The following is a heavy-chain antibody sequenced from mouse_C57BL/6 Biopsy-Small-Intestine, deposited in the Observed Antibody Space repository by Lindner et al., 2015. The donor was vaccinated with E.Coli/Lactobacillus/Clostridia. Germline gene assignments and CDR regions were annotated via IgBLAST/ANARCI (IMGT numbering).Heavy chain of an antibody. CDR3: ARSYYDYLDY. D-gene: IGHD2-4*01. V-gene: IGHV1-42*01. CDR2: INPITGGT. J-gene: IGHJ2*01. Sequence: VQLQESGPELVKPGASVKISCKASGCSFTGYYMNWVKQSPEKSLEWIGEINPITGGTTYNQKFKAKATLTVDKSSSTAYMQLKSLTSEDSAVYYCARSYYDYLDYWGQGTTLTVSS. CDR1: GCSFTGYY.